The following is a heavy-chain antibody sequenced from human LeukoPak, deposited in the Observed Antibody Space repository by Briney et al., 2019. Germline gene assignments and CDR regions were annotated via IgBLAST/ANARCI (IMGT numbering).Heavy chain of an antibody. Sequence: SVKVSCKASGGTFSSYAISWVRQAPGQGLEWMGGIIPIFGTANYAQKFQGRVTITADESTSTAYTELSSLRSEDTAVYYCARVLYDFWSGYPDPYYYYGMDVWGQGTTVTVSS. D-gene: IGHD3-3*01. J-gene: IGHJ6*02. CDR2: IIPIFGTA. CDR3: ARVLYDFWSGYPDPYYYYGMDV. V-gene: IGHV1-69*13. CDR1: GGTFSSYA.